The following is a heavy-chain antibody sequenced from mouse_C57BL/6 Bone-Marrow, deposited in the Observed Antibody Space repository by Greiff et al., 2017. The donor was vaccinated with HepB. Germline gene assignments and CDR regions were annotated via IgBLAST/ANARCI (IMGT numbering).Heavy chain of an antibody. D-gene: IGHD2-3*01. CDR3: ARDALRGWQGLYFDY. Sequence: EVMLVESGGGLVQSGRSLRLSCATSGFTFSDFYMEWVRQAPGKGLEWIAASRNKANDYTTEYSASVKGRFIVSRDTSQSILYLQMNALRAEDTAIYYCARDALRGWQGLYFDYWGQGTTLTVSS. J-gene: IGHJ2*01. V-gene: IGHV7-1*01. CDR1: GFTFSDFY. CDR2: SRNKANDYTT.